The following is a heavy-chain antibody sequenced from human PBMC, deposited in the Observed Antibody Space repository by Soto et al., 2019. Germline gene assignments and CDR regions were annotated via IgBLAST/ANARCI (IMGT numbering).Heavy chain of an antibody. D-gene: IGHD2-15*01. Sequence: QVQLVQSGAEVKKPGASVKVSCKASGYTFTSYAMHWVRQAPGQRLEWMGWINAGNGNTKYSQKFQGRVTITRDTSASTAYMELSSLRSADTAVYYCARSPTYSVDWFDPWGQGTLVTVSS. V-gene: IGHV1-3*01. CDR3: ARSPTYSVDWFDP. CDR2: INAGNGNT. J-gene: IGHJ5*02. CDR1: GYTFTSYA.